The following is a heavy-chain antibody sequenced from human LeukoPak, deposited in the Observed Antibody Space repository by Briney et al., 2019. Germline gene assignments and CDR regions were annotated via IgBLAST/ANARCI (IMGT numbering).Heavy chain of an antibody. CDR1: GFTVSSNY. J-gene: IGHJ4*02. V-gene: IGHV3-53*01. CDR2: IYSGGST. CDR3: ARPRIWFGNTLEDY. D-gene: IGHD3-10*01. Sequence: GGSLRPSCAASGFTVSSNYMSWVRQAPGKGLEWVSVIYSGGSTYYADSVKGRFTISRDNSKNTLYLQMNSLRAEDTAVYYCARPRIWFGNTLEDYWGQGTLVTVSS.